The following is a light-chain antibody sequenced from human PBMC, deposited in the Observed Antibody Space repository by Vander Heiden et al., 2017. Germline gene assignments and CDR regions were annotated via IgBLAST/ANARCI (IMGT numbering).Light chain of an antibody. J-gene: IGLJ3*02. CDR2: NTN. CDR3: LLYMGSGTWV. V-gene: IGLV8-61*01. CDR1: SGPVSSRYY. Sequence: QTVVTQEPSFPVSPGGTVTLTCGLSSGPVSSRYYPTWYQQTPGQAPRTLIYNTNSRSSGVPDRFSGSILGNKAALTITGAQADDESDYYCLLYMGSGTWVFGGGTKLTVL.